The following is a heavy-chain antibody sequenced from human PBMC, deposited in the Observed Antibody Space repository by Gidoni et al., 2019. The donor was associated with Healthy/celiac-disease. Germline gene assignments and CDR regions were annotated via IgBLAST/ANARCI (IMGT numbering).Heavy chain of an antibody. J-gene: IGHJ4*02. V-gene: IGHV4-30-4*01. CDR2: ICYSGST. D-gene: IGHD5-18*01. Sequence: QVQLQESGPGLVKPSQTLSLTCSVSGASFSSGDFCWSWIRQPPGKGLEWIGSICYSGSTSYNPSLKSRVTISVDTSKNQFSLKLNSVTAADTAVYYCARVTALVKPFDYWGQGTLVTVSP. CDR3: ARVTALVKPFDY. CDR1: GASFSSGDFC.